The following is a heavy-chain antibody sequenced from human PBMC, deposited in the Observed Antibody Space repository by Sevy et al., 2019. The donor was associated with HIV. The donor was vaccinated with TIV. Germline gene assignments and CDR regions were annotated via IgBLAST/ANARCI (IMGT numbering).Heavy chain of an antibody. J-gene: IGHJ4*02. CDR3: AKDMSGYYFDY. Sequence: GGSLRLSCAASGFTFSSYGMHWVRQAPGKGLEWVAVISYDGSNKYYADSVKGLFTISRDNSKNTLYLQMNSLRAEDTAVYYCAKDMSGYYFDYWGQGTLVTVSS. D-gene: IGHD3-10*02. CDR1: GFTFSSYG. CDR2: ISYDGSNK. V-gene: IGHV3-30*18.